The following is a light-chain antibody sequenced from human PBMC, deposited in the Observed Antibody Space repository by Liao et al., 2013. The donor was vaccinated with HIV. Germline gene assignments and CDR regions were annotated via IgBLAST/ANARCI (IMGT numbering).Light chain of an antibody. Sequence: SYELTQPPSVSVSPGQTASITCSGDKLGDKFVHWYQKKPGQSPVVVINQDTKRPSGIPERFSGSNSGNTATLTISGTQAMDEADYYCQAWDSSTVVFGGGTELTVL. J-gene: IGLJ2*01. V-gene: IGLV3-1*01. CDR1: KLGDKF. CDR2: QDT. CDR3: QAWDSSTVV.